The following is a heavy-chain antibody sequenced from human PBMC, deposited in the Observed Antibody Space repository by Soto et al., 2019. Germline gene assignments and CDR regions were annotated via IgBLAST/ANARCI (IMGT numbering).Heavy chain of an antibody. Sequence: SETLSLTCAVSGGSISSGYFYWGWVRQPPGKGLEWIGSIYYTGNTYYNPSLKSRVIISVDTSNNQFSLTLNSVIDADTAVYYCARQGVDDNSGYYHFDYWGRGTLVT. CDR1: GGSISSGYFY. CDR2: IYYTGNT. J-gene: IGHJ4*02. CDR3: ARQGVDDNSGYYHFDY. V-gene: IGHV4-39*01. D-gene: IGHD3-22*01.